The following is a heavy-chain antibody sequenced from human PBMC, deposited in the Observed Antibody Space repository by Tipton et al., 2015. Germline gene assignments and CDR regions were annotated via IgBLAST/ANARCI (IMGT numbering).Heavy chain of an antibody. J-gene: IGHJ2*01. CDR2: IFYSGST. CDR1: NDTISSSNFY. D-gene: IGHD3-3*01. CDR3: ARQRNDFWSGYPYWYFDL. V-gene: IGHV4-39*01. Sequence: TLSLTCTVSNDTISSSNFYWGWIRQPPGKGLEWIGSIFYSGSTSYNPSLKSRVTISVDTSKNQFSLKLSSVTAAGTAVYYCARQRNDFWSGYPYWYFDLWGRGTLVTVSS.